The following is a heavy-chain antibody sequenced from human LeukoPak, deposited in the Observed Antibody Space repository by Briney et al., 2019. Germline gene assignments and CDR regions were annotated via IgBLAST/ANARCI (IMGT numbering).Heavy chain of an antibody. J-gene: IGHJ4*02. CDR3: ARDPGFGEYHD. Sequence: ASVKVSCKASGYTFTGYYMHWVRQAPGQGLEWMGWINPNSGGTNYAQKFQGRVTMTRDTSTSTVYMELSSLRSEDTAVYYCARDPGFGEYHDWGQGTLVTVSS. D-gene: IGHD3-10*01. CDR1: GYTFTGYY. CDR2: INPNSGGT. V-gene: IGHV1-2*02.